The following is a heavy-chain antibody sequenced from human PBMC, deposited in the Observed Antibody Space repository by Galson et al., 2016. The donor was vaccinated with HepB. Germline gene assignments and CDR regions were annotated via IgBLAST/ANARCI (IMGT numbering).Heavy chain of an antibody. V-gene: IGHV3-21*01. J-gene: IGHJ5*02. CDR3: ARSEILPANWFDP. CDR1: GFSFSDYS. D-gene: IGHD3-10*01. CDR2: ISSGGSHI. Sequence: SLRLSCAASGFSFSDYSMNWVRQAPGKGLEWVSSISSGGSHIYYADSVKGRFTISRDNAKNSLYLQMNSLRAEDTSVYYCARSEILPANWFDPWGQGTVVTVSS.